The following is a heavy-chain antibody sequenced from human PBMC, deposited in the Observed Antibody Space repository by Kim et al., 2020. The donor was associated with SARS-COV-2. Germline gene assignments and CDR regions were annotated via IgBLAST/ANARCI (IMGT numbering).Heavy chain of an antibody. CDR1: GFTFDDYA. Sequence: GGSLRLSCAASGFTFDDYAMHWVRQAPGKGLEWVSLISGDGGSTYYADSVKGRFTISRDNSKNSLYLQMNSLRTEDTALYYCAKDIESRDDYVWGSYRYTLPDYWGQGTLVTVSS. CDR3: AKDIESRDDYVWGSYRYTLPDY. CDR2: ISGDGGST. D-gene: IGHD3-16*02. J-gene: IGHJ4*02. V-gene: IGHV3-43*02.